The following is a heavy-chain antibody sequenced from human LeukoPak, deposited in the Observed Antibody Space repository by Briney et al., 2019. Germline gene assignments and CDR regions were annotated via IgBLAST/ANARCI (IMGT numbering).Heavy chain of an antibody. CDR3: ARLSGWHSSGWHLDY. CDR2: IYPGDSDS. CDR1: GYIFTNYW. Sequence: GESLKISCKGSGYIFTNYWIGWVRQMPGKGLECMGIIYPGDSDSRYSPSFQGQVTISADKSISTAYLQWSSLKASDTATHYCARLSGWHSSGWHLDYWGQGTLVTVSS. D-gene: IGHD6-19*01. V-gene: IGHV5-51*01. J-gene: IGHJ4*02.